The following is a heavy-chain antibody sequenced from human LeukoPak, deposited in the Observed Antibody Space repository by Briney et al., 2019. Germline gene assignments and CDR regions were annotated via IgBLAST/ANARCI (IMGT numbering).Heavy chain of an antibody. CDR1: GFTFSSYS. Sequence: PGGSLRLSCAASGFTFSSYSMNWVRQAPGKGLEWVSYISSSSSTIYYADSVKGRFTISRDNAKNSLYLQMNSLGDEDTAVYYCATQPIEWELRHFDYWGQGTLVTVSS. V-gene: IGHV3-48*02. CDR2: ISSSSSTI. D-gene: IGHD1-26*01. J-gene: IGHJ4*02. CDR3: ATQPIEWELRHFDY.